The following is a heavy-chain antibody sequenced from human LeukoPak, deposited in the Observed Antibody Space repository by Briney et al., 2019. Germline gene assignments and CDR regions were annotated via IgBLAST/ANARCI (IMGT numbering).Heavy chain of an antibody. V-gene: IGHV3-66*01. CDR3: ARDSGWYSGPYYFDY. CDR1: GFTVSRNY. Sequence: GGSLRLSCAASGFTVSRNYMSWVRQAPGKGLEWVSVIYSGGSTYYADSVKGRFTISRDNSKNTLYLQMNSLRAEDTAVYYCARDSGWYSGPYYFDYWGQGTLVTVSS. D-gene: IGHD6-19*01. CDR2: IYSGGST. J-gene: IGHJ4*02.